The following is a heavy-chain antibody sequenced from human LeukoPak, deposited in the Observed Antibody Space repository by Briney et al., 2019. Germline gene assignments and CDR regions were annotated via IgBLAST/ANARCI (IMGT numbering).Heavy chain of an antibody. Sequence: ASVKVSCKASGYTFPNYGITWVRQASGQGLEWMGWISAYNGNTNYAQKLQGRVTMTTDTSTSTAYMELRSLRSDDTAVYYCARGINWNYAFDIWGQGTMVTVSS. CDR1: GYTFPNYG. CDR3: ARGINWNYAFDI. V-gene: IGHV1-18*01. D-gene: IGHD1-7*01. CDR2: ISAYNGNT. J-gene: IGHJ3*02.